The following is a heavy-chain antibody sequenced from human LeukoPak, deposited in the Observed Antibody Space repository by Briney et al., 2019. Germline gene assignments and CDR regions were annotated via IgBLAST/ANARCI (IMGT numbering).Heavy chain of an antibody. D-gene: IGHD3-3*01. V-gene: IGHV4-59*01. CDR1: GGSISSYY. Sequence: SETLSLTCTVSGGSISSYYWSWIRQPPGKGLEWIGYIYYSGSTNYNPSLKSRVTISVDTSKNQFSLKLSSVTAADTAVYYCARIGGPTYYNFWSGYYPGFDWFDPWGQGTLVTVSS. J-gene: IGHJ5*02. CDR2: IYYSGST. CDR3: ARIGGPTYYNFWSGYYPGFDWFDP.